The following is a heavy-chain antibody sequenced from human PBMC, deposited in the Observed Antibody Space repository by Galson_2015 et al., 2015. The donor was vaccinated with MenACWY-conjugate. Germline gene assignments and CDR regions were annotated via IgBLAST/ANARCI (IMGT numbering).Heavy chain of an antibody. J-gene: IGHJ4*02. Sequence: SLRLSCAASGFTFSSFAMSWVRQAPGKGLEWVSAISGSGGSTYYADSVKGRFTISRDNSKNSLYLQMNSLRDEDTAVYYCARVTAAGTIWGQGTLVTVSS. CDR2: ISGSGGST. CDR1: GFTFSSFA. D-gene: IGHD6-13*01. CDR3: ARVTAAGTI. V-gene: IGHV3-23*01.